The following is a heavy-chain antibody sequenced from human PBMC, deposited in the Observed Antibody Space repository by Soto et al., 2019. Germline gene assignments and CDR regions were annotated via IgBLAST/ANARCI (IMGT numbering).Heavy chain of an antibody. CDR1: GYAFTSYP. CDR2: IDAGNGNT. J-gene: IGHJ6*02. CDR3: ARAEYSYASAYYGLDV. D-gene: IGHD5-18*01. V-gene: IGHV1-3*01. Sequence: ASVKVSCKASGYAFTSYPTHWVRQAPGQRLEWMGWIDAGNGNTKYSQKFRGRVTFTTDTSASTAYMDLSSLRSEDTVEYYCARAEYSYASAYYGLDVWCQGTTVTVSS.